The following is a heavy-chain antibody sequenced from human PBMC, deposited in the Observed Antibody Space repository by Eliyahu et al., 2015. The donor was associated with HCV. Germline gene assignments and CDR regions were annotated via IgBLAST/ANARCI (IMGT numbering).Heavy chain of an antibody. J-gene: IGHJ4*02. CDR2: IYXGGST. CDR3: ARVTRNSGYDYHFDY. CDR1: GFXVSSNY. D-gene: IGHD5-12*01. V-gene: IGHV3-66*02. Sequence: QLVESGGGLVQPGGSLRLSCAAXGFXVSSNYMSWVRQAPGKGLEWVSVIYXGGSTYYADSVKGRFTISRDNSKNTLYLQMNSLRAEDTAVYYCARVTRNSGYDYHFDYWGQGTLVTVSS.